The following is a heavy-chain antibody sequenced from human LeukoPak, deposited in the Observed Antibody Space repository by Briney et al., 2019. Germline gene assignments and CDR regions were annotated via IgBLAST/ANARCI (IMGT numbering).Heavy chain of an antibody. D-gene: IGHD3-22*01. J-gene: IGHJ4*02. CDR2: IRSDGSNK. CDR3: ARVEAYYYDSSGLLGIDY. CDR1: GFTFGSYG. Sequence: GGSLRLSCAASGFTFGSYGMHWVRQAPGKGLEWVTFIRSDGSNKYYADSVKGRFTISRDNSKNTLFLQMNSLRVEDTAVYYCARVEAYYYDSSGLLGIDYWGQGTLVTVSS. V-gene: IGHV3-30*02.